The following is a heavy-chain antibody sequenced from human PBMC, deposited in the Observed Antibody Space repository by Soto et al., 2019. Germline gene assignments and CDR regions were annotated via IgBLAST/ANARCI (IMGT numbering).Heavy chain of an antibody. CDR3: ARVRVIRGVIPSHFGL. CDR1: GGIFTASA. CDR2: IIPLYGTV. D-gene: IGHD3-10*01. Sequence: SVKVSCKSSGGIFTASAISWVRQALVQGPDWMGVIIPLYGTVNYAQKFQGRVSITADKSTSTAYMDLNSLRSDDTAVYYCARVRVIRGVIPSHFGLWGQGTLVTVSS. V-gene: IGHV1-69*06. J-gene: IGHJ4*02.